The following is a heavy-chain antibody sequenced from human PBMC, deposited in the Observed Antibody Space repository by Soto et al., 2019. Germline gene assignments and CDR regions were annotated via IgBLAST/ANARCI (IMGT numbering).Heavy chain of an antibody. D-gene: IGHD5-12*01. CDR1: GFTFSSYS. CDR3: ARDGATLAFDI. V-gene: IGHV3-21*01. J-gene: IGHJ3*02. CDR2: ISSSSSYI. Sequence: GGSLRLSCAASGFTFSSYSMNWVRQAPGKGLEWVSSISSSSSYIYYADSVKGRFTISRDNAKNSLYLQMNSLRAEDTAVYYCARDGATLAFDIWGQGTMVTVSS.